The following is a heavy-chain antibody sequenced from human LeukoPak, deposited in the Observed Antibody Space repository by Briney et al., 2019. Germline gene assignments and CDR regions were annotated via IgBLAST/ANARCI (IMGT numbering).Heavy chain of an antibody. J-gene: IGHJ4*02. CDR1: GFSFSSYS. Sequence: PGGSLRLSCAASGFSFSSYSMNWVRQAPGKGLGWVSYISSSSSTIYYVDSVKGRFTISRDNAKNSLYLQMNSLRAEDTAVYYCARLGYSYGHTYFDYWGQGTLVTVSS. CDR3: ARLGYSYGHTYFDY. V-gene: IGHV3-48*01. CDR2: ISSSSSTI. D-gene: IGHD5-18*01.